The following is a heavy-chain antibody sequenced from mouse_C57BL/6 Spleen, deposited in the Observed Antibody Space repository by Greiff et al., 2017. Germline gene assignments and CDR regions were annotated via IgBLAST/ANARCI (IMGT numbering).Heavy chain of an antibody. Sequence: DVKLVESGGGLVQPGGSMKLSCAASGFTFSDASMDWVRQSPEKGLEWVAEIRNKANTHATYYAESVQGRFTISRDDSKSSDYLQMNSLRAEDTGIYYCTRRNYGSSLYAMDYWGQGTSVTVSS. CDR2: IRNKANTHAT. J-gene: IGHJ4*01. D-gene: IGHD1-1*01. CDR3: TRRNYGSSLYAMDY. CDR1: GFTFSDAS. V-gene: IGHV6-6*01.